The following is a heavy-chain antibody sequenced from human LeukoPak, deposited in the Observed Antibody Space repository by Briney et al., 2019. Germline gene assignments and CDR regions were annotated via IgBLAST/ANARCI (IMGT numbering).Heavy chain of an antibody. CDR3: AKDLSWNTADR. CDR2: INPDGTTT. J-gene: IGHJ5*02. CDR1: GFALSNYW. D-gene: IGHD1/OR15-1a*01. V-gene: IGHV3-74*01. Sequence: GGSLRLSCVASGFALSNYWMHWVRQALGKAPVWVSRINPDGTTTDYADSVKGRFTISRDNAKNMVFLQMNGLRADDTALYYCAKDLSWNTADRWGQGILVTVSS.